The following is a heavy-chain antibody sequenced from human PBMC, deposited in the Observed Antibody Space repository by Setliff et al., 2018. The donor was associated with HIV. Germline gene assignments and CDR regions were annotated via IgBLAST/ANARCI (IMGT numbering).Heavy chain of an antibody. Sequence: LRLSCAASGFTVSSNYMSWVRQAPGKGLEWVSVIYSGGSTYYADSVKGRFTISRDNSKNTLYLQMNSLRAEDTAVYYCARAGQWLFPDAFDIWGQGTMVTVS. V-gene: IGHV3-53*01. CDR1: GFTVSSNY. CDR3: ARAGQWLFPDAFDI. D-gene: IGHD6-19*01. J-gene: IGHJ3*02. CDR2: IYSGGST.